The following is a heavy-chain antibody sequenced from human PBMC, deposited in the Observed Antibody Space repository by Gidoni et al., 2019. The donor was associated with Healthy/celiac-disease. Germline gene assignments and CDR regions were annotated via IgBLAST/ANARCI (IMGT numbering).Heavy chain of an antibody. CDR3: ARVKIAVAGQKGWFDP. CDR1: GYTFTSYY. J-gene: IGHJ5*02. Sequence: QVQLVQSGAEVKKPGASVKVSCKASGYTFTSYYMHWVRQAPGQGLEWMGIINPSGGSTSYAQKFQGRVTMTRDTSTSTVYMELSSLRSEDTAVYYCARVKIAVAGQKGWFDPWGQGTLVTVSS. V-gene: IGHV1-46*03. D-gene: IGHD6-19*01. CDR2: INPSGGST.